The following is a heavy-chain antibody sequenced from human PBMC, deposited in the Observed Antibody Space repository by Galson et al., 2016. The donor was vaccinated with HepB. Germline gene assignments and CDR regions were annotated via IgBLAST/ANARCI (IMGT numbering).Heavy chain of an antibody. J-gene: IGHJ4*02. CDR3: ARGGFWTPYYFDS. Sequence: SVKVSCKASGYSFTSNGISWVQQAPGQGLEWMGWISGYNGNTNYAQRFLGRVTMNTDTSATTAYLELRSLTSYDTAVYYCARGGFWTPYYFDSWGQGPLVIVSS. CDR1: GYSFTSNG. D-gene: IGHD3/OR15-3a*01. V-gene: IGHV1-18*01. CDR2: ISGYNGNT.